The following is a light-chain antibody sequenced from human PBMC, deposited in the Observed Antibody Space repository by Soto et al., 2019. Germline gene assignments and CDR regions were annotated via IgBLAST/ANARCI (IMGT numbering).Light chain of an antibody. CDR1: SSDIGGYNF. Sequence: QSVLTQPASVSGSPGQSITISCTGTSSDIGGYNFVSWYLHHPGRAPKLMIYDVTDRPSGVSNRFSGSKSGSTASLTISGLHPEDEADYYCSSYSSSSTPYVFGSGTKLTVL. CDR3: SSYSSSSTPYV. J-gene: IGLJ1*01. V-gene: IGLV2-14*03. CDR2: DVT.